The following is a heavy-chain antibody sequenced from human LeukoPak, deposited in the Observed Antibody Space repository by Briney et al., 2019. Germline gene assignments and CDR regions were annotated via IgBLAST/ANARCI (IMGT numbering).Heavy chain of an antibody. CDR3: ARGVGPGGAFDI. Sequence: SETLSLTCTVSGGSISSYYWSWIRQPPGKGLEWIGYIYYSGSTNYNPSLKSRVTISVDTSKNQFSLKLSSVTAADTAMYYCARGVGPGGAFDIWGQGTMVTVSS. CDR1: GGSISSYY. V-gene: IGHV4-59*01. D-gene: IGHD3-10*01. CDR2: IYYSGST. J-gene: IGHJ3*02.